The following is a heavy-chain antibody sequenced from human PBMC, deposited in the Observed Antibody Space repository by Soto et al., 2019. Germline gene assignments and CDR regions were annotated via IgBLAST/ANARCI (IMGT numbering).Heavy chain of an antibody. V-gene: IGHV1-8*01. D-gene: IGHD3-9*01. J-gene: IGHJ4*02. CDR3: ARGRAVDYDILTGYYNVGGDY. CDR2: MNPNSGNT. Sequence: ASVKVSCKASGYTFTSYDINWVRQATGQGLEWMGWMNPNSGNTGYAQKFQGRVTMTRNTSISTAYMELSSLRSEDTAVYYCARGRAVDYDILTGYYNVGGDYWGQGTLVTSPQ. CDR1: GYTFTSYD.